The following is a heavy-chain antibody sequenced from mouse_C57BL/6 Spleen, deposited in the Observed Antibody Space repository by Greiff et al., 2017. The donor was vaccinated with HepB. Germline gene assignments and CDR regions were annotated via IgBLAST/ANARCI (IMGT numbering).Heavy chain of an antibody. V-gene: IGHV1-64*01. Sequence: VQLQQSGAELVKPGASVKLSCKASGYTFTSYWMHWVKQRPGQGLEWIGMIHPNSGSTNYNEKFKSKATLTVDKSSSTAYMQLSSLTSEDSAVYDCARDERDYYAMDYWGQGTSVTVSS. J-gene: IGHJ4*01. CDR2: IHPNSGST. CDR1: GYTFTSYW. CDR3: ARDERDYYAMDY.